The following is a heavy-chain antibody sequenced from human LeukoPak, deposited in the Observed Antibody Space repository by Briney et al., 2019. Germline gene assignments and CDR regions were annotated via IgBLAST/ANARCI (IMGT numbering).Heavy chain of an antibody. CDR1: GGSISSGGYY. Sequence: PSETLSLTCTVSGGSISSGGYYWSWIRQHPGEGLEWIGYIYYSGSTYYNPSLKSRVTISVDTSKNQFSLKLSSVTAADTAVYYCARVKLYDAFDIWGQGTMVTVSS. J-gene: IGHJ3*02. CDR2: IYYSGST. D-gene: IGHD6-6*01. V-gene: IGHV4-31*03. CDR3: ARVKLYDAFDI.